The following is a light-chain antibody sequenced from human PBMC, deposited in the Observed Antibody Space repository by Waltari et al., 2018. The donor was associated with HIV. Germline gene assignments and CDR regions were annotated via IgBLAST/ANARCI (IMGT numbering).Light chain of an antibody. CDR3: SVWDVTLNGLV. V-gene: IGLV1-44*01. J-gene: IGLJ2*01. CDR2: SNT. Sequence: QPLLTQSPSASGTPGQRVTISCFGTSSNNGSRPVNGYQHFPGTPPKLLIFSNTERPSGVPDRFSGSKSGTSASLAITGLHSQDEADYYCSVWDVTLNGLVFGGGTRLSVL. CDR1: SSNNGSRP.